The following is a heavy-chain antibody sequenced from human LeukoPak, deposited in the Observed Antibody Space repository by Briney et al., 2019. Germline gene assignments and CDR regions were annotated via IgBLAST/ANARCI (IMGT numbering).Heavy chain of an antibody. J-gene: IGHJ6*03. CDR2: ISYDGSNK. V-gene: IGHV3-30*18. D-gene: IGHD5-18*01. CDR3: AKDSLRIQLNMDV. Sequence: GGSLRLSCAASGFTFSSYGMHWVRQAPGKGLEWVAVISYDGSNKYYVDSVKGRFTISRDNSKNTLYLQMNSLRAEDTAVYYCAKDSLRIQLNMDVWGKGTTVTVSS. CDR1: GFTFSSYG.